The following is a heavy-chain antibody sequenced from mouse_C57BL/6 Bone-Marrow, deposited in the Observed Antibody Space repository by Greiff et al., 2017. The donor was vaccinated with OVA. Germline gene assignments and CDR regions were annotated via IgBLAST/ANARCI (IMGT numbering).Heavy chain of an antibody. J-gene: IGHJ3*01. Sequence: EVMLVESGGDLVKPGGSLKLSCAASGFTFSSYGMSWVRQTPDKRLEWVATISSGGSYTYYPDSVKGRFTLSRDNAKNTLYLQMSSLKSEDTAMYYCARPRRGSSYGFAYWGQGTLVTVSA. CDR3: ARPRRGSSYGFAY. D-gene: IGHD1-1*01. CDR2: ISSGGSYT. V-gene: IGHV5-6*01. CDR1: GFTFSSYG.